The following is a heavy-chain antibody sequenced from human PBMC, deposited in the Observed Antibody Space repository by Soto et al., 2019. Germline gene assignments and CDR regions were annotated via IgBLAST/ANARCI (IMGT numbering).Heavy chain of an antibody. V-gene: IGHV3-53*04. D-gene: IGHD3-10*01. CDR2: IYSGGST. CDR3: ARELAGELLWFGATYYMDV. J-gene: IGHJ6*03. Sequence: GGSLRLSCAASGFTVSSNYMSWVRQAPGKGLEWVSVIYSGGSTYYADSVKGRFTISRHNSKNTLYLQMNSLRAEDTAVYYCARELAGELLWFGATYYMDVWGKGTTVTVSS. CDR1: GFTVSSNY.